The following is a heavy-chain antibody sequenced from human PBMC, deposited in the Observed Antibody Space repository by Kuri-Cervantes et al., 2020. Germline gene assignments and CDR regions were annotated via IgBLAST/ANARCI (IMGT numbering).Heavy chain of an antibody. CDR2: IKQDGTEE. J-gene: IGHJ4*02. D-gene: IGHD6-19*01. CDR3: ARVRVAVAGIIDY. CDR1: GFRFSNYW. V-gene: IGHV3-7*01. Sequence: GGSLRLSCAPSGFRFSNYWMNWVRQAPGKGLEWVANIKQDGTEEYYVDSVKGRFTISRDNAKNSLYLQMSSLRAEDTAVYYCARVRVAVAGIIDYWGQGTLVTVSS.